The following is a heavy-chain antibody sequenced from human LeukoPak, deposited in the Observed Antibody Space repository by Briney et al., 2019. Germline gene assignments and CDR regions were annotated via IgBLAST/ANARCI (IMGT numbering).Heavy chain of an antibody. Sequence: GGSLRLSCAASGFIFSDYSMNWVRQAPGKWLEWVASISSSIIYTYHTDSVKGRFSISRDNAKNSLFLQMNSLRAEDTALYYCARGSNYYYYAMDVWGQGTTGTVS. J-gene: IGHJ6*02. CDR2: ISSSIIYT. V-gene: IGHV3-21*01. CDR1: GFIFSDYS. CDR3: ARGSNYYYYAMDV.